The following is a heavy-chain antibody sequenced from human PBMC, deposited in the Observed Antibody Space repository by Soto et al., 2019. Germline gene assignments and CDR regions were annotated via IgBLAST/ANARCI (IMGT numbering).Heavy chain of an antibody. CDR3: ALALGPTTGLDY. V-gene: IGHV4-31*02. CDR2: IFNSGTT. CDR1: GASTVSHYH. Sequence: SETLSLTCSVSGASTVSHYHWTWIRQPPGKGLEWMGYIFNSGTTFYNPSLTSRLSISMDTSGNHFSLELRSVTAADTAVYYCALALGPTTGLDYWGQGTLVTVLL. J-gene: IGHJ4*02. D-gene: IGHD1-26*01.